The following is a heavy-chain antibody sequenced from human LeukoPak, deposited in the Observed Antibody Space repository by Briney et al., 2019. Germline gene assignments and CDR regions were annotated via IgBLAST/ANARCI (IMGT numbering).Heavy chain of an antibody. V-gene: IGHV3-23*01. CDR3: ALPMVRGARSNWFDP. CDR1: GFTFSSYA. Sequence: GGSLRLSCAASGFTFSSYAMSWVRQAPGKGLEWVSAISGSGGSTYYADSVKGRFTISRDNSKNTLYLQMNSLRAEDTAVYYCALPMVRGARSNWFDPWGQGTLVIVSS. J-gene: IGHJ5*02. CDR2: ISGSGGST. D-gene: IGHD3-10*01.